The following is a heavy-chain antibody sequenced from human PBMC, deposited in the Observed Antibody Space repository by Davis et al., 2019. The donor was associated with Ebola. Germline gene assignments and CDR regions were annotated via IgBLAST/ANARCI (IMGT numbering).Heavy chain of an antibody. V-gene: IGHV3-23*01. J-gene: IGHJ6*02. CDR2: ISGSGGST. CDR3: AKSQDIVVVPAAMPLNYYYYVMDV. Sequence: GGSLRLSCAASGFTFSSYAMSWVRQAPGKGLECVSPISGSGGSTYYADSVKGRFTISRDNSKNTLYLQMNSLRAEDTAVYYCAKSQDIVVVPAAMPLNYYYYVMDVWGQGTTVTVSS. CDR1: GFTFSSYA. D-gene: IGHD2-2*01.